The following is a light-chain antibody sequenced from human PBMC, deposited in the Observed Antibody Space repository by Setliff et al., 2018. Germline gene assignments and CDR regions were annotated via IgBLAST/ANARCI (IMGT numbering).Light chain of an antibody. Sequence: QSVLTQPPSVSGAPGQRVTISCTGSSSNIGAGHNVHWYQQLPGTAPKLLIHGNTNRPSGVPDRFSGSRSGTSASLAITGLQAEDEAEFCCQSYDSSLSAYVFGTGTKVTVL. CDR1: SSNIGAGHN. CDR3: QSYDSSLSAYV. V-gene: IGLV1-40*01. CDR2: GNT. J-gene: IGLJ1*01.